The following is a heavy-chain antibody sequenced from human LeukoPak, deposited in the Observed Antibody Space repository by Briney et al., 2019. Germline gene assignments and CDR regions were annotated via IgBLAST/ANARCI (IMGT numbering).Heavy chain of an antibody. Sequence: PSETLSLTCAVSGGSTSSGGYSWSWIRQPPGKGLEWIGYIYHSGSTYYNPSLKSRVTISVDRSKNQFSLKLSSVTAADTAVYYCASLGLPPGEPGIDYWGQGTLVTVSS. V-gene: IGHV4-30-2*01. D-gene: IGHD1-14*01. CDR3: ASLGLPPGEPGIDY. J-gene: IGHJ4*02. CDR2: IYHSGST. CDR1: GGSTSSGGYS.